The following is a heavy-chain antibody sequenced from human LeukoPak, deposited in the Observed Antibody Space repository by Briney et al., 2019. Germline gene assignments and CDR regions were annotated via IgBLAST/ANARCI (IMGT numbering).Heavy chain of an antibody. CDR1: GYTFTSYD. CDR2: VNPNSGGT. V-gene: IGHV1-2*02. D-gene: IGHD3-10*01. CDR3: ARGWFGESSGDY. J-gene: IGHJ4*02. Sequence: GASVKVSCKTSGYTFTSYDLNWVRQATGQGLEWMGWVNPNSGGTNYAQKFQGRVTMTRDTSISTAYMELSRLRSDDTAVYYCARGWFGESSGDYWGQGTLVTVSS.